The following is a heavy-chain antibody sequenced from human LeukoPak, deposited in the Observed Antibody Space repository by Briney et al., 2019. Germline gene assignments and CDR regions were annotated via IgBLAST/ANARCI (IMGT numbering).Heavy chain of an antibody. J-gene: IGHJ4*02. CDR1: GFSGFTFSSHA. D-gene: IGHD3-10*01. CDR2: ISGSGGTT. Sequence: GGSLRLSCAASGFSGFTFSSHAMSWVRQAPGKGLEWVSAISGSGGTTYYADSVKGRSSISRDNSKNTLYLQMNSLRAEDTAIYYCANKYGSGSYYIGWGQGTLVTVSS. V-gene: IGHV3-23*01. CDR3: ANKYGSGSYYIG.